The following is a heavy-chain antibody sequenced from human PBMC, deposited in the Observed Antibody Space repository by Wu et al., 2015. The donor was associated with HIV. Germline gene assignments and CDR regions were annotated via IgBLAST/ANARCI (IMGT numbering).Heavy chain of an antibody. CDR3: ARDLGNDFAVRGYYWYMDV. V-gene: IGHV1-2*02. Sequence: QVQLVQSGAEVKKPGASVRVSCQTSGYTFTAHYIHWVRQAPGQGLEWMGWISPDSAATNYAEKFQDRVTMTRDASISTAYLQLNRLRSDDTAVYFCARDLGNDFAVRGYYWYMDVWGRGTAITVSS. J-gene: IGHJ6*03. D-gene: IGHD3/OR15-3a*01. CDR1: GYTFTAHY. CDR2: ISPDSAAT.